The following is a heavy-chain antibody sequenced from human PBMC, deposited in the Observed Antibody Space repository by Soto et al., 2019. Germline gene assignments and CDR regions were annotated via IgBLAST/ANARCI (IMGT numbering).Heavy chain of an antibody. CDR3: AREQLAPSGSDYGLDV. CDR2: ISYDGKKE. J-gene: IGHJ6*02. CDR1: GFTFSSYA. V-gene: IGHV3-30*04. Sequence: VQLVESGGGVVQPGRSLRLSCAASGFTFSSYAMHWVRQAPGKGLEWVAIISYDGKKEYYADSVKGRFTISRDNSKNMWYLQRNSLRVEDTAVPYCAREQLAPSGSDYGLDVWGQGTTVTVS. D-gene: IGHD6-6*01.